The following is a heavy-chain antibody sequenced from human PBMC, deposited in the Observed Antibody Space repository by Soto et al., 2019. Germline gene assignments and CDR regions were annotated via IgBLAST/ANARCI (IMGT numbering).Heavy chain of an antibody. D-gene: IGHD3-3*01. Sequence: EMRLVESGGGLVQPGESLRLSCAASGFSFSTYWMNWVRQAPGKGLEWVANINQDGSETYYVDSVKGRFTISRDNAKNSLYLQMNSLRAEDTAIYYCARSGLRGFDSWGQGTLVTVSS. J-gene: IGHJ4*02. V-gene: IGHV3-7*01. CDR1: GFSFSTYW. CDR3: ARSGLRGFDS. CDR2: INQDGSET.